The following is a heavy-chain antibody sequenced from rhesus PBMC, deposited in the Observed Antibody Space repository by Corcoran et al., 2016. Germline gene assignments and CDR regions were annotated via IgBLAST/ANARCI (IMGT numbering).Heavy chain of an antibody. J-gene: IGHJ1*01. Sequence: QVQLQESGPGLVKPSETLSLTCAVSGGSVSSSNWWSWIRQPPGKGLELIGYISGSSGSTYYNPSLKSRVTIETDTSKNQYSLKLRSVTAADTAVDYWARVPEYFEFWGQGALVTVSS. CDR1: GGSVSSSNW. V-gene: IGHV4-65*01. CDR3: ARVPEYFEF. CDR2: ISGSSGST.